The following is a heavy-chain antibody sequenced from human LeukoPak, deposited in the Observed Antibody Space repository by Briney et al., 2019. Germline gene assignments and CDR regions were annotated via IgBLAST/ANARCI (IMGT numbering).Heavy chain of an antibody. CDR1: GFTFDDHG. J-gene: IGHJ3*02. D-gene: IGHD3-3*01. Sequence: GGSLRLSCAVTGFTFDDHGMSWVRQAPGKGLERVSGINWNGGSTGYADSVKGRFTISRDNAKNSLYLQMNSLRAEDTALYHCARAVYYVFWSGSPDDAFDIWGQGTMVTVSS. CDR3: ARAVYYVFWSGSPDDAFDI. V-gene: IGHV3-20*01. CDR2: INWNGGST.